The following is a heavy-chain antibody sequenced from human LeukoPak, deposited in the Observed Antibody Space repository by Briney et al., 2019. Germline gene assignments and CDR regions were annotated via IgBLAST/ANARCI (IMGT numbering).Heavy chain of an antibody. Sequence: GGSLRLSCAASGFTFSSYGMHWVRQAPGKGLEWVAVISYDGSNKYYADSVKGRFTISRDNSKNTLYLQMNSLRAEDTAVYYCEKALGKTIFGVVIPSRAYFDYWGQGTLVTVSS. J-gene: IGHJ4*02. CDR1: GFTFSSYG. D-gene: IGHD3-3*01. V-gene: IGHV3-30*18. CDR2: ISYDGSNK. CDR3: EKALGKTIFGVVIPSRAYFDY.